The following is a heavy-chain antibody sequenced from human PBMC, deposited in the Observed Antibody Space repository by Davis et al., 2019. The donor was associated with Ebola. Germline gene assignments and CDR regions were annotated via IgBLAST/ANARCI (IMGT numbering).Heavy chain of an antibody. J-gene: IGHJ6*02. V-gene: IGHV4-34*01. CDR2: INYSGST. CDR3: ARGGGFGGYGMDV. Sequence: MPSETLSLTCAVSGGSFSGYYWTWIRQPPGKGLEWIGEINYSGSTNYNPSLKSRVTISVDTSKNQFSLKLGSVTAADTAVYYCARGGGFGGYGMDVWGQGTTVTVSS. CDR1: GGSFSGYY. D-gene: IGHD3-10*01.